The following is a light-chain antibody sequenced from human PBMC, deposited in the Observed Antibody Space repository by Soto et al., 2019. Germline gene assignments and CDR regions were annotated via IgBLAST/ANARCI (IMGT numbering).Light chain of an antibody. V-gene: IGKV4-1*01. Sequence: DIVMTQSPDTLAMSLGERATMNCKGSQSVLYKSNKKNHLAWYQQKPSQTPQLIIYWASTRESGVPERFSGSGSGTDFTLTISSLEAEDVAFYWCQQYFDVPFSFGGGIKVDIK. J-gene: IGKJ4*01. CDR1: QSVLYKSNKKNH. CDR3: QQYFDVPFS. CDR2: WAS.